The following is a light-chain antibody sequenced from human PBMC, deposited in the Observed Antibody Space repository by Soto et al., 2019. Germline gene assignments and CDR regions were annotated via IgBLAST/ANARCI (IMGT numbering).Light chain of an antibody. V-gene: IGLV1-40*01. CDR3: QSYDISLRAWV. J-gene: IGLJ3*02. CDR2: GFS. CDR1: NSNIGAGYD. Sequence: QSVLTHPPSGSGAPGQGVTISCSGSNSNIGAGYDVHWYQQLPGTAPKLLMYGFSNRPSGVPDRFSGSTSATSGSLAITGLQAEDEGDYYFQSYDISLRAWVFGGGTKLTVL.